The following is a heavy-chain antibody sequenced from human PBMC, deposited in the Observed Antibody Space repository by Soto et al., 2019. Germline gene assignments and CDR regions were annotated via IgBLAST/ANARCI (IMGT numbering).Heavy chain of an antibody. CDR2: INAGTGNT. Sequence: ASVKVSCETFGYTFTNYVIHWVRQAPGQGLEWMGWINAGTGNTKYSQKLQDRLTISRDTSAATAYLDLSRLASEDTSVYYCARGRASWYRGSWGHGTLVTVS. CDR1: GYTFTNYV. J-gene: IGHJ5*01. CDR3: ARGRASWYRGS. V-gene: IGHV1-3*01. D-gene: IGHD6-13*01.